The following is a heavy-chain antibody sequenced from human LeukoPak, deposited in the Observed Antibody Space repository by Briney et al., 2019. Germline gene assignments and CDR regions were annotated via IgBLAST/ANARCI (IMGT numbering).Heavy chain of an antibody. CDR3: AKRSGGPSPFDY. Sequence: GGSLRLSCAASGFTFSSYGMGWVRQAPGKGLEWVSDISGSGIRRDYADSVKGRFTISRDNSKNTLYLQMNSLRAEDTAVYYCAKRSGGPSPFDYWGQGTLVTVSS. CDR2: ISGSGIRR. V-gene: IGHV3-23*01. J-gene: IGHJ4*02. CDR1: GFTFSSYG. D-gene: IGHD3-3*01.